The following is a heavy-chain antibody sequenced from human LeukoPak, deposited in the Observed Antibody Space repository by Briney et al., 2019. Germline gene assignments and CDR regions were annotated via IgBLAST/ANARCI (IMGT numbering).Heavy chain of an antibody. CDR2: IYPGDSDT. D-gene: IGHD3-22*01. CDR1: GYSFTSYW. J-gene: IGHJ4*02. V-gene: IGHV5-51*01. CDR3: GRGRSAGYYYDSSGYYFDY. Sequence: GESLKISCKGSGYSFTSYWIGWVRQMPGKGLEWMGIIYPGDSDTRYSPSFQGQVTISADKSISTAYLQWSSLKASDTAMYYCGRGRSAGYYYDSSGYYFDYWGQGTLVTVSS.